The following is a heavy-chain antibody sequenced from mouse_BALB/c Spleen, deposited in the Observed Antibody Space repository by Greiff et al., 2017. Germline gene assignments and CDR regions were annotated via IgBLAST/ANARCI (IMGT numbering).Heavy chain of an antibody. CDR2: IWAGGST. V-gene: IGHV2-9*02. D-gene: IGHD4-1*01. Sequence: VKLMESGPGLVAPSQSLSITCTVSGFSLTSYGVHWVRQPPGKGLEWLGVIWAGGSTNYNSALMSRLSISIDNSKSQVFLKMNSLQTDDTAMYYCARDLLGAWFAYWGQGTLVTVSA. CDR3: ARDLLGAWFAY. CDR1: GFSLTSYG. J-gene: IGHJ3*01.